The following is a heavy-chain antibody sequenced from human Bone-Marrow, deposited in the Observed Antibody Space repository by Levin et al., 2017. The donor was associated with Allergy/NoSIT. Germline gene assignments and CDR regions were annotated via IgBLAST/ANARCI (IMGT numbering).Heavy chain of an antibody. CDR2: ISWNSGDI. D-gene: IGHD6-19*01. J-gene: IGHJ1*01. V-gene: IGHV3-9*01. Sequence: GGSLRLSCEASGFIFDDYAMHWVRRAPGKGLEWVSGISWNSGDIGYGDSVKGRFTISRDNAKNSLYLHMDNLRHDDTAFYYCARVDGDSSVFQYWGQGTLVTVSS. CDR1: GFIFDDYA. CDR3: ARVDGDSSVFQY.